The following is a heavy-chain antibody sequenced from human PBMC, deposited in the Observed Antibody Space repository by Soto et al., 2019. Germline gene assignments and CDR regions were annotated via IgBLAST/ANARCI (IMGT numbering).Heavy chain of an antibody. J-gene: IGHJ6*03. V-gene: IGHV1-46*03. D-gene: IGHD4-17*01. CDR3: ACPSTTVSGYYYYMDV. CDR2: INPSGGST. Sequence: ASVKVSCKASGYTFTSYYMHWVRQAPGQGLEWMGIINPSGGSTSYAQKFQGRVTMTRDTSTSTVYMELSSLRSEDTAVYYCACPSTTVSGYYYYMDVWGKGTTVTVSS. CDR1: GYTFTSYY.